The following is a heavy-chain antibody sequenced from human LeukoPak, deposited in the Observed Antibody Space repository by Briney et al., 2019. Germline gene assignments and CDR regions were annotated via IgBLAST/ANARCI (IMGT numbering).Heavy chain of an antibody. CDR1: GITFGNYW. CDR2: IRGKADRGAN. CDR3: TGVLFQRDSSVWSYFDS. Sequence: GRSLRLSCTGSGITFGNYWMTWVRQAPGEGLEWVGCIRGKADRGANAYAAQVRGRFTISRDDSNSVAYLQMDSLKTEDTAMYYCTGVLFQRDSSVWSYFDSWGQGTPVTVSS. J-gene: IGHJ4*02. D-gene: IGHD6-19*01. V-gene: IGHV3-49*02.